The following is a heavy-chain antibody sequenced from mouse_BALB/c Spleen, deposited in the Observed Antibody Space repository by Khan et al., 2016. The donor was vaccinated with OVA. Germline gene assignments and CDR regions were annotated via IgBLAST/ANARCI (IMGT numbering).Heavy chain of an antibody. D-gene: IGHD1-1*02. CDR2: INTYTGEP. V-gene: IGHV9-3-1*01. CDR3: ARPAHWCYVMVY. CDR1: GNTFTNYG. Sequence: QIQLVQSGPELKKPGETVKISCKVSGNTFTNYGMNWVKPAPGKGLKWMGWINTYTGEPTYADDFRGRFAFSLETSASTAYLQINNLTDEDTATYVGARPAHWCYVMVYWGQGTSVTVSS. J-gene: IGHJ4*01.